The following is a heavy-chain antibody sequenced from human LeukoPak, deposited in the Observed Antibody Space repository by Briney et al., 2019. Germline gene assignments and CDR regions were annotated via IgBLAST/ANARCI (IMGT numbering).Heavy chain of an antibody. J-gene: IGHJ6*02. Sequence: EGSLRLSCAASGFTFSSYAMTWVRQAPGKGLEWVSYISSSGSTIYYADSVKGRFTISRDNAKNSLYLQMNSLRAEDTAVYYCARVPDSSGYFYEIGYYYGMDVWGQGTTVTVSS. D-gene: IGHD3-22*01. CDR3: ARVPDSSGYFYEIGYYYGMDV. V-gene: IGHV3-48*04. CDR1: GFTFSSYA. CDR2: ISSSGSTI.